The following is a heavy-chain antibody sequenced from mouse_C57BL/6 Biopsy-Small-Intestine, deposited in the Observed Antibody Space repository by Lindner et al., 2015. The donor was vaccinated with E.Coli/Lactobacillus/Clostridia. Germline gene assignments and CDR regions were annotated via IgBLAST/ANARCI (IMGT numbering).Heavy chain of an antibody. CDR2: IYPGDGDI. Sequence: VQLQEVWGVSWWRPGASVKISCKASGYAFSSYWMNWVKQRPGKGLEWIGQIYPGDGDIKYNGKFKGKATLTADKSSSTAYMQLSSLTSEDSAVYLCARSPSPYFDYWGQGTTLTVSS. D-gene: IGHD2-10*02. J-gene: IGHJ2*01. CDR1: GYAFSSYW. V-gene: IGHV1-80*01. CDR3: ARSPSPYFDY.